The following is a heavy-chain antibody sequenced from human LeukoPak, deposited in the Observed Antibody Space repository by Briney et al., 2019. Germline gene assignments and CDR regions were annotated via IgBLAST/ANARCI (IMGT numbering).Heavy chain of an antibody. CDR3: ARDGDFSLGVLDY. CDR2: IIPIFGTA. J-gene: IGHJ4*02. Sequence: SSAKVSCKASGGTFSSYAISWVRQAPGQGLEWMGRIIPIFGTANYAQKFQGRVTITTDESTSTAYMELSSLRSEDTAVYYCARDGDFSLGVLDYWGQGTLVTVSS. V-gene: IGHV1-69*05. D-gene: IGHD4-17*01. CDR1: GGTFSSYA.